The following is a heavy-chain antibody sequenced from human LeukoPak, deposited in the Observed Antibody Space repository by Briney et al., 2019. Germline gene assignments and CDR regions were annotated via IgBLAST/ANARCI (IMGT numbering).Heavy chain of an antibody. D-gene: IGHD3-9*01. CDR1: GGTFSSYA. CDR2: IIPILGIA. CDR3: ARDILTGYYSSLYAFDI. V-gene: IGHV1-69*04. Sequence: ASVKVSCKASGGTFSSYAISWVRQAPGQGLEWMGGIIPILGIANYAQKFQGRATITADKSTSTAYMELSSLRSEDTAVYYCARDILTGYYSSLYAFDIWGQGTMVTVSS. J-gene: IGHJ3*02.